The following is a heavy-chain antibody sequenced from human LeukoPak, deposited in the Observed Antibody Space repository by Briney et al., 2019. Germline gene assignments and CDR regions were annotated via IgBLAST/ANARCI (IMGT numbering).Heavy chain of an antibody. CDR2: ISGSGDST. CDR3: AKGMSGSCYSGLHC. D-gene: IGHD2-15*01. CDR1: GSTFSSSA. Sequence: GGSLRLSCAASGSTFSSSAMTWVRQAPGKGLEWVSVISGSGDSTFYADSVKGRFTISRDSSKNTAYLQMNSLRAGDTAIYYCAKGMSGSCYSGLHCWGQGTLVTVSS. J-gene: IGHJ4*02. V-gene: IGHV3-23*01.